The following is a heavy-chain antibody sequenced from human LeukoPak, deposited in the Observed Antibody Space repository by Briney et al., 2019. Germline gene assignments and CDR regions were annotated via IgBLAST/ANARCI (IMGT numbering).Heavy chain of an antibody. J-gene: IGHJ4*02. D-gene: IGHD1-14*01. Sequence: ASVKVSCKTSGYTFTNYGITWVRQAPGQGLEWVGWISANDGYAKYAQKVQGRVTMTTDTPMSTAYMELRSLTSDDTAVYSCARAPPGFTLGPGDYWGQGTLVTVSA. V-gene: IGHV1-18*01. CDR1: GYTFTNYG. CDR2: ISANDGYA. CDR3: ARAPPGFTLGPGDY.